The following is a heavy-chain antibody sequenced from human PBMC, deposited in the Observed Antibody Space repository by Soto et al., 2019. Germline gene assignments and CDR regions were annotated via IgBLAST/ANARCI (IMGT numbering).Heavy chain of an antibody. Sequence: GSLRLSCTASGFTFGDYAMSWFRQAPGKGLEWVGFIRSKAYGGTTEYAASVKGRFTISRDDSKSIAYLQMNSLKTEDTAVYYCTRDWSAPMIGPYYFDYWGQGTLVTVSS. J-gene: IGHJ4*02. CDR1: GFTFGDYA. CDR2: IRSKAYGGTT. D-gene: IGHD3-22*01. CDR3: TRDWSAPMIGPYYFDY. V-gene: IGHV3-49*03.